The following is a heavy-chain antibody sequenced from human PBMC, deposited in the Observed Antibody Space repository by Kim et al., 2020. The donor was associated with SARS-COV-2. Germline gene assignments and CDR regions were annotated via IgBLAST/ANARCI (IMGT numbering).Heavy chain of an antibody. CDR1: GFTFSSYA. CDR2: ISYDGSNK. J-gene: IGHJ4*02. V-gene: IGHV3-30-3*01. D-gene: IGHD2-21*01. CDR3: AREILAYCGGDCSVFDY. Sequence: GGSLRLSCAASGFTFSSYAMHWVRQAPGKGLEWVAVISYDGSNKYYADSVKGRFTISRDNSKNTLYLQMNSLRAEDTAVYYCAREILAYCGGDCSVFDYWGQGTLVTVSS.